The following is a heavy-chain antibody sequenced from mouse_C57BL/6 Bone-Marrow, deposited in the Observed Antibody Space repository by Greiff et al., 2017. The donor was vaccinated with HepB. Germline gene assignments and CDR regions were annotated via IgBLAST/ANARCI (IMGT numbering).Heavy chain of an antibody. J-gene: IGHJ2*01. CDR3: ARERGGSSSDY. V-gene: IGHV5-4*01. Sequence: EVQLVESGGGLVKPGGSLKLSCAASGFTFSSYAMSWVRQTPEKRLEWVATISDGGSYTYYPDNVKGRFTISRDNAKNNLYLQMSHLKSEDTAMYYCARERGGSSSDYWGQGTTLTVSS. CDR2: ISDGGSYT. D-gene: IGHD1-1*01. CDR1: GFTFSSYA.